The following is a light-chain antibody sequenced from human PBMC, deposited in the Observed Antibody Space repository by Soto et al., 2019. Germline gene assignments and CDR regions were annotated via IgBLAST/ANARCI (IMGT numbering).Light chain of an antibody. J-gene: IGLJ1*01. V-gene: IGLV2-18*01. CDR1: SSDVGSYNR. CDR2: EVN. CDR3: SLYISGSTDV. Sequence: QSALTQPPSVSGSPGQSVTISCTGTSSDVGSYNRLSWYQQPPGTAPKLIMYEVNTRPSGVPDRFSGSKSGSTAYLTISGLQAEDEADYYCSLYISGSTDVFGTGTQLTVL.